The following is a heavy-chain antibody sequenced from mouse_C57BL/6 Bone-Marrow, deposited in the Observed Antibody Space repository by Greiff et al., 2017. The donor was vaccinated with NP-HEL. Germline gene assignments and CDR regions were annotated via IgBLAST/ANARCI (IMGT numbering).Heavy chain of an antibody. J-gene: IGHJ4*01. CDR2: INPYNGGT. D-gene: IGHD2-5*01. CDR3: ARDYYSNYVGYYAMDY. Sequence: EVQRVESGPVLVKPGASVKMSCKASGYTFTDYYMNWVKQSHGKSLEWIGVINPYNGGTSYNQKFKGKATLTVDKSSSTAYMELNSLTSEDSAVYYCARDYYSNYVGYYAMDYWGQGTSVTVSS. V-gene: IGHV1-19*01. CDR1: GYTFTDYY.